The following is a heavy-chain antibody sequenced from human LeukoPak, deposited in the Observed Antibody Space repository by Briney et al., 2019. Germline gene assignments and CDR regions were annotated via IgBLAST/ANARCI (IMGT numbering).Heavy chain of an antibody. J-gene: IGHJ4*02. Sequence: PGGSLRLSCVASGFTFNNYGIHWIRQAPGKGLEWVAFIRFDGSKKFYSDSVKGRFTISRDNSKNTLYLQMNSLRAGDSAVYLCAKDRPPQYDSGTYSDYWGQGTLVTVSS. CDR1: GFTFNNYG. V-gene: IGHV3-30*02. CDR3: AKDRPPQYDSGTYSDY. D-gene: IGHD3-10*01. CDR2: IRFDGSKK.